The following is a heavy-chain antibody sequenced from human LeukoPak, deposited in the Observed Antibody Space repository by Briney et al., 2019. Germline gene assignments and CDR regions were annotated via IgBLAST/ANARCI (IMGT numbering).Heavy chain of an antibody. Sequence: ASVQVSCKTSGYTFTGYHMHWVRQAPGQGLEWVAIIKSTGDTTVYAQKFQGRVTVTRDTFTSTVYMDLSSLSSDDTAMYYCVREDAHTYYFDFWGPGTLVTVSS. J-gene: IGHJ4*02. D-gene: IGHD2-2*01. V-gene: IGHV1-46*01. CDR2: IKSTGDTT. CDR3: VREDAHTYYFDF. CDR1: GYTFTGYH.